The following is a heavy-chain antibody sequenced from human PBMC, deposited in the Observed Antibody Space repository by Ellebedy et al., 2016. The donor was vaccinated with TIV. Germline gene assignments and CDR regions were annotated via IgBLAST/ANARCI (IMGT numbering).Heavy chain of an antibody. V-gene: IGHV3-66*01. J-gene: IGHJ3*01. CDR3: ARPGYCSTTNCPPDRGFDAFNV. D-gene: IGHD2-2*01. CDR2: IYSGGTT. Sequence: PGGSLRLSCAASGFSVNSNYMSWVRQAPGKGLEWVSVIYSGGTTYYADSVKGRFTISRDNSKNTLYLQMNSLRAEDTAVYYCARPGYCSTTNCPPDRGFDAFNVWGQGTMITVSS. CDR1: GFSVNSNY.